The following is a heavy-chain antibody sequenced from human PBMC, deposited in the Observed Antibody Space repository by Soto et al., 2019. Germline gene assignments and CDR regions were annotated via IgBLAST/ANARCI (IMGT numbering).Heavy chain of an antibody. D-gene: IGHD3-3*01. CDR3: ARLPTGHDFWSAADAFDI. Sequence: SETLSLTCTVSGGSISSSSYYWGWIRQPPGKGLEWIGSIYYSGSTYYNPSLKSRVTISVDTSKNQFSLKLSSVTAADTAVYYCARLPTGHDFWSAADAFDIWGQGTMVNVS. V-gene: IGHV4-39*01. CDR2: IYYSGST. CDR1: GGSISSSSYY. J-gene: IGHJ3*02.